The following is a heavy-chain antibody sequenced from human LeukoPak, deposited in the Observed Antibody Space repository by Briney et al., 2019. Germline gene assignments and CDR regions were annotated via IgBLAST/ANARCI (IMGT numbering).Heavy chain of an antibody. CDR1: GGSFSGYY. V-gene: IGHV4-34*01. CDR2: INHSGST. D-gene: IGHD3-10*01. J-gene: IGHJ4*02. CDR3: ARSGVRDFDY. Sequence: PSETLSLTCAVYGGSFSGYYWSWIRQPPGKGLEWIGEINHSGSTNYNPSLKSRVTISVDTSRNQFSLKLSSVTAADTAVYYCARSGVRDFDYWGQGTLVTVSS.